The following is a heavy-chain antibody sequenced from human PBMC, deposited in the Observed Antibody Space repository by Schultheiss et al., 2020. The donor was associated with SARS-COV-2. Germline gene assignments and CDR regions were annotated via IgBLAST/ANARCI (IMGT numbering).Heavy chain of an antibody. CDR1: GGSISSGSYY. V-gene: IGHV4-61*01. CDR2: IYYSGST. CDR3: ARNPHYGLAQSFDY. J-gene: IGHJ4*02. Sequence: SETLSLTCTVSGGSISSGSYYWSWIRQHPGKGLEWIGYIYYSGSTNYNPSLKSRVTISVDTSKNQFSLKLSSVTAADTAVYYCARNPHYGLAQSFDYWGQGTLVTVSS. D-gene: IGHD3-10*01.